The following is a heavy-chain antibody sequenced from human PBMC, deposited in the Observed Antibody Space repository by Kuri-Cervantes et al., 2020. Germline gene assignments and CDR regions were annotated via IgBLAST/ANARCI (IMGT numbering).Heavy chain of an antibody. V-gene: IGHV1-69*13. CDR3: ASLISRAAAGTTVVDY. Sequence: SVKVSCKASGYTFNGYYMHWVRQAPGQGLEWMGGIIPIFGTANYAQKFQGRVTITADESTSTAYMELSSLRSEDTAVYYCASLISRAAAGTTVVDYWGQGTLVTVSS. D-gene: IGHD6-13*01. CDR1: GYTFNGYY. CDR2: IIPIFGTA. J-gene: IGHJ4*02.